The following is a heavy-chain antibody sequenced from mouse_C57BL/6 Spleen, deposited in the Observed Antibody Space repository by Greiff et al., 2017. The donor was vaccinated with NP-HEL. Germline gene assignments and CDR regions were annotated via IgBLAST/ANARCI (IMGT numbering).Heavy chain of an antibody. CDR1: GFTFTDYY. Sequence: EVKVVESGGGLVQPGGSLSLSCAASGFTFTDYYMSWVRQPPGKALEWLGFIRNKANGYTTEYSASVKGRFTISRDNYQSTLYLQMNALRAEDSATYYCARSPSGRDYAMDYWGQGTSVTVSS. CDR3: ARSPSGRDYAMDY. D-gene: IGHD4-1*01. V-gene: IGHV7-3*01. J-gene: IGHJ4*01. CDR2: IRNKANGYTT.